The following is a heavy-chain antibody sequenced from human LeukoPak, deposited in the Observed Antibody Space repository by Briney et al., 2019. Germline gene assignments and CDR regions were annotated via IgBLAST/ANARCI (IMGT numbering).Heavy chain of an antibody. V-gene: IGHV1-2*02. D-gene: IGHD3-10*01. CDR1: GYTFTGYY. CDR3: AGERFPGNGSAP. CDR2: INPNSGGT. Sequence: ASVKVSCKASGYTFTGYYMHWVRQAPGQGLEWMGWINPNSGGTSYAQKFQGRVTMTRDKSISTAYMELSRLRSDDTAVYSCAGERFPGNGSAPWGKGTLVTASS. J-gene: IGHJ5*02.